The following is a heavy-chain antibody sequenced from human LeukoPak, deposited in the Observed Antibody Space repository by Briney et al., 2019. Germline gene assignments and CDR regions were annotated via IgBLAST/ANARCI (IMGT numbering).Heavy chain of an antibody. CDR2: ISSSSRYI. CDR1: GFTFSSYS. Sequence: PGGSLRLSCAASGFTFSSYSMNWVRQAPGEGLEWVSYISSSSRYIYYADSVKGRFTISRDNAKNSLYLQMNSLRAEDTAVYYCARGRYYYGSGEDYFDYWGQGTLVTVSS. J-gene: IGHJ4*02. D-gene: IGHD3-10*01. CDR3: ARGRYYYGSGEDYFDY. V-gene: IGHV3-21*01.